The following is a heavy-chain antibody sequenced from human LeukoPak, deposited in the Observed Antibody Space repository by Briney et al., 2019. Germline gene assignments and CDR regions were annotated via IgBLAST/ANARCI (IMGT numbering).Heavy chain of an antibody. CDR3: ARMTTATLRDY. J-gene: IGHJ4*02. CDR1: GFNVSGNY. V-gene: IGHV3-53*01. CDR2: IYSGGNT. Sequence: PGGSLRLSCAASGFNVSGNYMSWVRQAPGKGLEWLSVIYSGGNTYYADSVKGRFTISRDNSKNTLYLQMNSLRAEDTAVYYCARMTTATLRDYWGQGTLVTVSS. D-gene: IGHD4-17*01.